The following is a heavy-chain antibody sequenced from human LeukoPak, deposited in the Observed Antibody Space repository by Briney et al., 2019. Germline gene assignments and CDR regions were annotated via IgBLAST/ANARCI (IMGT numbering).Heavy chain of an antibody. CDR3: ARVLYSSPSGWFDP. D-gene: IGHD6-6*01. CDR1: GGSFNGYY. V-gene: IGHV4-34*01. J-gene: IGHJ5*02. Sequence: SETLSLTCAVYGGSFNGYYWSWIRQPPGKGLEWIGEINHSGSTNYNPSLKSRVTISVDTSKNQFSLKLSSVTAADTAVYYCARVLYSSPSGWFDPWGQGTLVTVSS. CDR2: INHSGST.